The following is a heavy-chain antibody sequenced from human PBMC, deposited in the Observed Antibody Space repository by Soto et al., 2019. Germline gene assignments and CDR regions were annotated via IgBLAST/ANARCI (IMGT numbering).Heavy chain of an antibody. CDR1: GFTFGDYA. V-gene: IGHV3-49*03. J-gene: IGHJ6*02. Sequence: GGSLRLSCTASGFTFGDYAMSWFRQAPGKGLEWVGFIRSKAYGGTTEYAASVKGRFTISRDDSKSIAYLQMNSLKTEDTAVYYCTRELWQWLVDYYYGMDVWDQGTTVTVSS. CDR2: IRSKAYGGTT. D-gene: IGHD6-19*01. CDR3: TRELWQWLVDYYYGMDV.